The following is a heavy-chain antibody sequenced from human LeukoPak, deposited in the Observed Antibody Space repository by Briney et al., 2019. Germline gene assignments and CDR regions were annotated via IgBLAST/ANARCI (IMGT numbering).Heavy chain of an antibody. Sequence: GKALKISFKGSGYSFTSYWIGWVRQMPGKGLEWIGIIYPGDSDTRYSRSVQGQVTISANKSISTAYPQWRRLKASATAMSYCARLSAEGSSSIVEYWGQGTLVTVSS. J-gene: IGHJ4*02. D-gene: IGHD6-6*01. CDR2: IYPGDSDT. V-gene: IGHV5-51*01. CDR3: ARLSAEGSSSIVEY. CDR1: GYSFTSYW.